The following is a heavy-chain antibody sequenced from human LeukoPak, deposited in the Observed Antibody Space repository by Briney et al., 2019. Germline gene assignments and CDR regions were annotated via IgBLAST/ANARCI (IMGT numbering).Heavy chain of an antibody. Sequence: GASVKVSCKASGGTFSSYAISWVRQAPGQGLEWMGGIIPIFGTANYAQKFQGRVTITADESTSTAYMELSSLRSEDTAVYYCARAAVDTAMGYFDYWGQGTLVTVSS. V-gene: IGHV1-69*13. CDR2: IIPIFGTA. D-gene: IGHD5-18*01. J-gene: IGHJ4*02. CDR1: GGTFSSYA. CDR3: ARAAVDTAMGYFDY.